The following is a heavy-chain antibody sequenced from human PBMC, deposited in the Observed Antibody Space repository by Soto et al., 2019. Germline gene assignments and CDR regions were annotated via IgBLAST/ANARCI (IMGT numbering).Heavy chain of an antibody. CDR2: IYYSGST. D-gene: IGHD6-19*01. V-gene: IGHV4-39*01. CDR1: CGSISSSSYY. J-gene: IGHJ4*02. Sequence: SETLPLTCTVSCGSISSSSYYWGWIRQPPGKGLEWIGSIYYSGSTYYNPSLKSRVTISVDTSKNQFSLKLSSVTAADTAVYYCARQGSGWDREEDYFDYWGQGTLVTVSS. CDR3: ARQGSGWDREEDYFDY.